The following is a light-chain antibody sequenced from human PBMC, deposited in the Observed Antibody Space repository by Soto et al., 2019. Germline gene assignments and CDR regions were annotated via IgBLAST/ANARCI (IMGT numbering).Light chain of an antibody. CDR3: SSYTSSSLDV. CDR2: DVS. V-gene: IGLV2-14*01. CDR1: SSDVGGYNY. Sequence: QSALTQPASVSGSPGQSITISCTGTSSDVGGYNYVSWYQQHPGKAPKLMIYDVSNRPSGVSNRFSGSKSGNTASLTISGLQAEDEADYYFSSYTSSSLDVFGTGTKLTVL. J-gene: IGLJ1*01.